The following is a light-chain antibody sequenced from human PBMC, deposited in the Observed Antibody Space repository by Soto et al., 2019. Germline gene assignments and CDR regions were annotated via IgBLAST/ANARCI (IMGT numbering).Light chain of an antibody. V-gene: IGLV1-51*02. J-gene: IGLJ1*01. CDR1: SSNIGSNT. CDR2: END. CDR3: GTWDSSLSIFV. Sequence: QSVLTQPPSVSAAPGQKVTISCSGSSSNIGSNTVNWYQQLPGTAPKLLIYENDKRPSGIPDRFSGSKSGTSATLGITGLQTGDEADYYCGTWDSSLSIFVFGTGTKVTVL.